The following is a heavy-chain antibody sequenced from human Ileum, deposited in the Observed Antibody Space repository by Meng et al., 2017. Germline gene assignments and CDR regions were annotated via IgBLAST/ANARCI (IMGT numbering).Heavy chain of an antibody. CDR2: GST. J-gene: IGHJ4*02. V-gene: IGHV4-61*01. Sequence: QMESEEAGPGMVGPSDTLSIPCTVSGSSVRSNNEGLCWVRQRLGKRLEWIGYGSTTHNPSLKSRVTISVDTSKNQFSQQQLSVTAADTAIYYCARDHWRSLDDWGQGTLVTVSS. D-gene: IGHD3-3*01. CDR1: GSSVRSNNEG. CDR3: ARDHWRSLDD.